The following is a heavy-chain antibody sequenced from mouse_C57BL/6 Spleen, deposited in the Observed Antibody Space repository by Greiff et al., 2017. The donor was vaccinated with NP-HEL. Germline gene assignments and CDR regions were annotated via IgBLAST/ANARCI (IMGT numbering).Heavy chain of an antibody. CDR1: GYTFTDYY. J-gene: IGHJ1*03. CDR3: ASGDITTVVARV. V-gene: IGHV1-26*01. CDR2: INPNNGGT. Sequence: EVQLQQSGPELVKPGASVKISCKASGYTFTDYYMNWVKQSHGKSLEWIGDINPNNGGTSYNQKFKGKATLTVDKSSSTAYMELRSLTSEDSAVYYWASGDITTVVARVWGTGTTVTVSS. D-gene: IGHD1-1*01.